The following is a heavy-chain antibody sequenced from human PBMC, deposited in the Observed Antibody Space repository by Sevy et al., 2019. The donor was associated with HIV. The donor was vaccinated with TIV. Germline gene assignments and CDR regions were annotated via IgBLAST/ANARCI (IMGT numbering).Heavy chain of an antibody. CDR2: IYESGRT. Sequence: PETLSLTCAVSGYSISSGYYWGWIRQSPGKGLEWIGSIYESGRTFYNPSLESRVTMSVDTSKNQFSLKLNSMTAADTAVYYCARLRDILVIPAGGYFDYWGQGTLVTVSS. CDR1: GYSISSGYY. CDR3: ARLRDILVIPAGGYFDY. J-gene: IGHJ4*02. V-gene: IGHV4-38-2*01. D-gene: IGHD2-2*01.